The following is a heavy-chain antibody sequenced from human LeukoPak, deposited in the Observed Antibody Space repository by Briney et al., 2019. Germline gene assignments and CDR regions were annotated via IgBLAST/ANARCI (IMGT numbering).Heavy chain of an antibody. CDR1: GGSTNNYY. V-gene: IGHV4-59*01. J-gene: IGHJ6*03. Sequence: SSETLSLTCTVSGGSTNNYYWSWIRQPPGKGLEWIGYIYYSGSTNYNPSLKSRVTISIDTSQKQFSLKLSSVTAADTAVYYCARGLDIVGATTSYYYYYMDVWGKGTTVTVSS. CDR2: IYYSGST. D-gene: IGHD1-26*01. CDR3: ARGLDIVGATTSYYYYYMDV.